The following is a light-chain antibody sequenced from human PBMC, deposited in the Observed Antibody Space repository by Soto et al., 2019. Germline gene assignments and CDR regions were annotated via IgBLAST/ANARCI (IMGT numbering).Light chain of an antibody. V-gene: IGKV3-20*01. J-gene: IGKJ1*01. Sequence: ENVLTQSPGTLSLSPGERATLSCRASQIISRNYLAWYQQKPGQAPRLLIYAASSRATGIPDRFSGSGSGTDFTLTISRLEPEVFAVYYCQQYDTSPWTFGLGTKVEIK. CDR3: QQYDTSPWT. CDR1: QIISRNY. CDR2: AAS.